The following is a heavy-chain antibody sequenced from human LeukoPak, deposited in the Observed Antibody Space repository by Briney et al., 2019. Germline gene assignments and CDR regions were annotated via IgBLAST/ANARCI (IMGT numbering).Heavy chain of an antibody. Sequence: PGGSLRLSCAASGFTFSSYEMNWVRQAPGKGLEWVAVIWYDGSNQYYADSVKGRFTISRDNSKNTLYLQINSLRAEDTAVYYCARVNYGDSGIDYWGQGTLVTVSS. V-gene: IGHV3-33*08. CDR3: ARVNYGDSGIDY. CDR1: GFTFSSYE. CDR2: IWYDGSNQ. D-gene: IGHD4-17*01. J-gene: IGHJ4*02.